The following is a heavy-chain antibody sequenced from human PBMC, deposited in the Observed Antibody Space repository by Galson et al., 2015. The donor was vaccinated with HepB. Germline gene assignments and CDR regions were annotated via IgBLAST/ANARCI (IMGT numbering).Heavy chain of an antibody. D-gene: IGHD5-18*01. V-gene: IGHV5-51*01. CDR2: IYPGDSDT. CDR3: ARVLNVDTAMVGPWFDP. CDR1: GYSFTSYW. Sequence: SGAEVKKPGESLKISCKGSGYSFTSYWIGWVRQMPGKGLEWMGIIYPGDSDTRYSPSFQGQVTNSADKSISTAYLQWSSLKASDTAMYYCARVLNVDTAMVGPWFDPWGQGTLVTVSS. J-gene: IGHJ5*02.